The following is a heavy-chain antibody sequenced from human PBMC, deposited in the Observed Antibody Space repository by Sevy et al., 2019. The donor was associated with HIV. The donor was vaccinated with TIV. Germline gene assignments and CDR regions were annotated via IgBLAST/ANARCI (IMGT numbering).Heavy chain of an antibody. D-gene: IGHD4-17*01. Sequence: GGSLRLSCAASGFTVSTYSMNWVRQAPGKGLEWVSSISSSSTYIYYADSVKGRVTISMNNAKNSLFLQMNTLRAEDTAVYFCARTDYGVYEIARECYMGVWGQGTTVTVSS. CDR1: GFTVSTYS. CDR2: ISSSSTYI. CDR3: ARTDYGVYEIARECYMGV. J-gene: IGHJ6*03. V-gene: IGHV3-21*01.